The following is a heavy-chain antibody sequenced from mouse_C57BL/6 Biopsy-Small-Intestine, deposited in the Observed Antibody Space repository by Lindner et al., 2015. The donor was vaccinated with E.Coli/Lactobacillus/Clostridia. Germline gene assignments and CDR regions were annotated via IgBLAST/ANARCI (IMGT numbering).Heavy chain of an antibody. D-gene: IGHD2-3*01. CDR2: IIPIFSTT. CDR3: ARGWGVPYFEY. V-gene: IGHV1-81*01. CDR1: GGSFSTYV. Sequence: SVKVSCKASGGSFSTYVISWVRQAPGQGLEWMGGIIPIFSTTNYVQKFQGRVTITADESTSTAYMELSSLRSEDTAVFYCARGWGVPYFEYWGQGTLVTVSS. J-gene: IGHJ4*01.